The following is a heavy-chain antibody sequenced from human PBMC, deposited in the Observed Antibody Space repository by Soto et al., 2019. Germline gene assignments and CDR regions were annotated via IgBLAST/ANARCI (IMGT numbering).Heavy chain of an antibody. Sequence: GASVKVSCKASGYTFTSYGISWVRQAPGQGLEWMGWISAYNGNTNYAQKLQGRVTMTTDTSTSTAYMELRSLRSDDTAVYYCVVTEYSSSSGRAVGFNWFDPWGQGTLVTVSS. CDR2: ISAYNGNT. D-gene: IGHD6-6*01. CDR1: GYTFTSYG. V-gene: IGHV1-18*01. J-gene: IGHJ5*02. CDR3: VVTEYSSSSGRAVGFNWFDP.